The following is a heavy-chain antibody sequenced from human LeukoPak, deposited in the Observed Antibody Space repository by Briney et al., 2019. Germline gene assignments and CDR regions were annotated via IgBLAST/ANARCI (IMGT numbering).Heavy chain of an antibody. Sequence: ASVKVSCKASRYTFTSYGISWVRQAPGQGLEWMGWISAYNGNTNYAQKLQGRVTMTTDTATSTAYMELRSLRSDDTAVYYCARAVQEGTIFGVVIIEDYYYYYMDVWGKGTTVTVSS. CDR2: ISAYNGNT. CDR3: ARAVQEGTIFGVVIIEDYYYYYMDV. D-gene: IGHD3-3*01. V-gene: IGHV1-18*01. CDR1: RYTFTSYG. J-gene: IGHJ6*03.